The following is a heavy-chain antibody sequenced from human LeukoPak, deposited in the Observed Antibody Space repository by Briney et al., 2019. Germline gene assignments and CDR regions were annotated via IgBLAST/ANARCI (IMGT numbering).Heavy chain of an antibody. CDR3: ARGLFKWLNWFDP. D-gene: IGHD3-22*01. CDR2: IYYTGST. Sequence: PSETLSLACTVSGGSMSNYFWSWIRQPPGKGLEWIGYIYYTGSTNYSPSLKSRVTISVDTSKNQFSLKLSSVTAADTAVYYCARGLFKWLNWFDPWGQGTLVTVSS. CDR1: GGSMSNYF. J-gene: IGHJ5*02. V-gene: IGHV4-59*12.